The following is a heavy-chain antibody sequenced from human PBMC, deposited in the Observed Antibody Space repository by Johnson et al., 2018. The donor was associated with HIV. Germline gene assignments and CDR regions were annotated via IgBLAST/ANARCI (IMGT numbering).Heavy chain of an antibody. Sequence: VQLVESGGGVVRPGGSLRLSCAASGFTFGDYAMHWVRQGPGKGLEWVAGIGWNGFTIGYADSVKGRFTISRDNSKNTLFLQRNSLRAEDTAVYYCATFGGGSFHAFDIWGQGTMVTVSS. CDR3: ATFGGGSFHAFDI. D-gene: IGHD1-26*01. J-gene: IGHJ3*02. CDR2: IGWNGFTI. CDR1: GFTFGDYA. V-gene: IGHV3-20*04.